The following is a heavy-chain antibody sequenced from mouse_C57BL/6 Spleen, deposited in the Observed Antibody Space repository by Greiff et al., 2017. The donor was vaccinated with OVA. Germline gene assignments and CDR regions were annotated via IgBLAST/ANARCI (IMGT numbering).Heavy chain of an antibody. Sequence: QVQLKQSGAELVRPGASVTLSCKASGYTFTDYEMHWVKQTPVHGLEWIGAIDPETGGTAYNQKFKGKAILTADKSSSTAYMELRSLTSEDSAVYYCTRWYLYWGQGTLVTVSA. J-gene: IGHJ3*01. CDR3: TRWYLY. CDR1: GYTFTDYE. D-gene: IGHD1-1*02. V-gene: IGHV1-15*01. CDR2: IDPETGGT.